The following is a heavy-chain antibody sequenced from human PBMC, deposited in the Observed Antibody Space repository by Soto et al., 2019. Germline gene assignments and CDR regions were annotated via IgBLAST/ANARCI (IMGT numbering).Heavy chain of an antibody. CDR2: INHSGST. CDR3: ARGGTIFGVVTLRYYFDY. V-gene: IGHV4-34*01. D-gene: IGHD3-3*01. Sequence: QVQLQQWGAGLLKPSETLSLTCAVYGGSFSGYYWSWIRQPPGKGLEWIGEINHSGSTNYNSSLKSRVTISVDTSKNQFSLKLSSVTAADTAVYYCARGGTIFGVVTLRYYFDYWGQGTLVTVSS. J-gene: IGHJ4*02. CDR1: GGSFSGYY.